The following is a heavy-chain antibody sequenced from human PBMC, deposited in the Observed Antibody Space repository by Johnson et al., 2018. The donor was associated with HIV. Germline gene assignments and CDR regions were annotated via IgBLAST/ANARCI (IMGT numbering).Heavy chain of an antibody. CDR2: IYSGGST. J-gene: IGHJ3*02. CDR1: GFTVSSNY. CDR3: ARDPGRYCSGGSCYVEDAFDI. D-gene: IGHD2-15*01. Sequence: EKLVESGGGLVQPGGSLRLSCAASGFTVSSNYMSWVRQAPGKGLEWVSVIYSGGSTYYADSVKGRFTISRDHSKNTLYLQMHSLRAEDTAVYYCARDPGRYCSGGSCYVEDAFDIWGQGTMVTVSS. V-gene: IGHV3-66*01.